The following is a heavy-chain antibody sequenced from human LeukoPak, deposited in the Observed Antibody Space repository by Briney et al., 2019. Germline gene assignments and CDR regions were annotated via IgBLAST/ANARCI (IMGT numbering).Heavy chain of an antibody. D-gene: IGHD3-22*01. CDR3: ARGPPGDYYDSSGYYYGSIYYMDV. Sequence: ASVKVSCKASGYTFTSYYMHWVRQAPGQGLEWMGIINPSGGNTNYAQKFQGRVTITADESTSTAYMELSSLRSEDTAVYYCARGPPGDYYDSSGYYYGSIYYMDVWGKGTTVTISS. CDR1: GYTFTSYY. V-gene: IGHV1-46*01. CDR2: INPSGGNT. J-gene: IGHJ6*03.